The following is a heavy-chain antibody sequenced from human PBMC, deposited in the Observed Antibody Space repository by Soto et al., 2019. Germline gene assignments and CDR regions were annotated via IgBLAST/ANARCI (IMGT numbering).Heavy chain of an antibody. V-gene: IGHV4-30-4*01. CDR3: ARGRYCLTGRCFPNWFDS. J-gene: IGHJ5*01. CDR1: GDSISNLDYF. Sequence: SETLSLTCSVSGDSISNLDYFWAWIRQPPGQALEYIGYIYKSATTYYNPSFESRVAISVDTSKSQFSLNVTSVTAADTTVYFCARGRYCLTGRCFPNWFDSWGQGALVTVSS. D-gene: IGHD7-27*01. CDR2: IYKSATT.